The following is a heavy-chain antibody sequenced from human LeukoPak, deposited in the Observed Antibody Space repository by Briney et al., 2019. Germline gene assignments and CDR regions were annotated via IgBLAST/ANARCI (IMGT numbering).Heavy chain of an antibody. J-gene: IGHJ4*02. Sequence: SQTLSLTCTVSGGSISSGDYYWSWIRQPPGKGLEWIGYIYYSGSTNYNPSLKSRVTISVDTSKNQFSLKLSSVTAADTAVYYCARARTVYGEYYFDYWGQGTLVTVSS. CDR2: IYYSGST. CDR1: GGSISSGDYY. CDR3: ARARTVYGEYYFDY. V-gene: IGHV4-61*08. D-gene: IGHD3-10*01.